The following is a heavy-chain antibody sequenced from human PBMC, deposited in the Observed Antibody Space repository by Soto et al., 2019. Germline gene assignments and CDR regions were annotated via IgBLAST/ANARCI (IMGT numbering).Heavy chain of an antibody. J-gene: IGHJ5*02. CDR2: IYHSGST. Sequence: SETRSLTCAVSGYSISTNYYWGWLRQPPGKGLEWIGSIYHSGSTYYNPSLKSRVTISVDTSKNQFSLRLTSVTAADTAVYYCARWPSTGGWFDPRRQVTLVTVSS. CDR1: GYSISTNYY. CDR3: ARWPSTGGWFDP. V-gene: IGHV4-38-2*01.